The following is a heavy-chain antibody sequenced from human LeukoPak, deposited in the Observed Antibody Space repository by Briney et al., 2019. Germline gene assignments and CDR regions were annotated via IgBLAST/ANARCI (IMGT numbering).Heavy chain of an antibody. V-gene: IGHV4-59*01. CDR1: GGSISNYY. D-gene: IGHD3-10*01. J-gene: IGHJ5*02. CDR3: ARGSLFGPGSHYNWFDP. Sequence: PSETLSLTCTVSGGSISNYYWNWIRQPPGKGLERIGYIYYSGSTNYNPSLMSRVTISVDTSKNQFSLRLSSVTAADTAVYYCARGSLFGPGSHYNWFDPWGQGTLVTVSS. CDR2: IYYSGST.